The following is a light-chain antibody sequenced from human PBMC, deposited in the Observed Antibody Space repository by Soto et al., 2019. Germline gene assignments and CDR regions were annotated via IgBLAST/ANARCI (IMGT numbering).Light chain of an antibody. V-gene: IGKV1-5*03. Sequence: DIQMTQSPSTLSASVGDRVTITCRASQSISSWLAWYQQKPGKAPKLLIYKASSLESGFPSRFSGRGSGTEFTLTISSLQPDDFATYYCQQYKSYWKFGQGTKGEIK. J-gene: IGKJ1*01. CDR3: QQYKSYWK. CDR1: QSISSW. CDR2: KAS.